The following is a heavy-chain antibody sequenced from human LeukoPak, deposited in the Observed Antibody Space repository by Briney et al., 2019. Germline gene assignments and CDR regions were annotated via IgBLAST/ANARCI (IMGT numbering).Heavy chain of an antibody. CDR3: ASRIVGTPDYFDY. V-gene: IGHV3-7*01. CDR1: GFTFRTYC. D-gene: IGHD1-26*01. CDR2: IMQDGNEK. J-gene: IGHJ4*02. Sequence: GGSLRLSCAASGFTFRTYCMSWVRQAPGKGLEWVANIMQDGNEKYYVDSVKGRFTISRDNAKNSLYLQLNSLRVEDAAVYYCASRIVGTPDYFDYWGQGTLVTVSS.